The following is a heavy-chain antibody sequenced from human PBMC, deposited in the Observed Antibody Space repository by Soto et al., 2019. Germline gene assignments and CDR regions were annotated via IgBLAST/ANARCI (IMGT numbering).Heavy chain of an antibody. CDR1: GGSISSYY. Sequence: LETLSLTCTVSGGSISSYYWSWIRQPPGKGLEWIGYIYYSGSTNYNPSLKSRVTISVDTSKNQFSLKLSSVTAADTAVYYCARAHDSSGYYYVFDYWGQGTLVTVSS. V-gene: IGHV4-59*01. D-gene: IGHD3-22*01. CDR2: IYYSGST. CDR3: ARAHDSSGYYYVFDY. J-gene: IGHJ4*02.